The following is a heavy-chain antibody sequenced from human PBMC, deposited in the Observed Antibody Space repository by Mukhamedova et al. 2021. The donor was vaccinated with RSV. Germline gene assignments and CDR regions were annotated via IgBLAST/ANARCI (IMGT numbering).Heavy chain of an antibody. J-gene: IGHJ4*02. D-gene: IGHD2-15*01. Sequence: APGKGLEWVSLISRDGADTYYADSVKGRFTISRDDSKNTLYLQMNNLRADDTAVYYCAKDPIRGYCSGGWCSDPPFDHWGQGILV. V-gene: IGHV3-23*01. CDR2: ISRDGADT. CDR3: AKDPIRGYCSGGWCSDPPFDH.